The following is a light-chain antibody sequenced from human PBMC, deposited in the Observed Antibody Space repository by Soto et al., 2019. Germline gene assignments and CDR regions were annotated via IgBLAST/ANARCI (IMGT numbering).Light chain of an antibody. J-gene: IGKJ1*01. CDR3: QQYGSSPRT. CDR2: AAS. V-gene: IGKV3-20*01. Sequence: EIVLTQSPGTLSLSPGERATLSCRASQSVSSSYLAWYQQKPGQAPRPLIYAASRRATGIPDRFSGSGSGTDFTLTITGLEPEDFAVYYCQQYGSSPRTFGKGTKVDIK. CDR1: QSVSSSY.